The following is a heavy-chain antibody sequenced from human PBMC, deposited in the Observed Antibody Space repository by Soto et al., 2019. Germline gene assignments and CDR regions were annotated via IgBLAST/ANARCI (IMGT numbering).Heavy chain of an antibody. CDR3: ASMQQLGYYFDY. D-gene: IGHD6-13*01. J-gene: IGHJ4*02. V-gene: IGHV3-48*02. CDR1: GFTFSSYS. CDR2: ISSSSSTI. Sequence: EVQLVESGGGLVQPGGSLRLSCAASGFTFSSYSMNWVRQAPGKGLEWVSYISSSSSTIYYADSVKGRFTISRDNAKNSLYLQMNSLRDEDTAVYCCASMQQLGYYFDYWGQGTLVTVSS.